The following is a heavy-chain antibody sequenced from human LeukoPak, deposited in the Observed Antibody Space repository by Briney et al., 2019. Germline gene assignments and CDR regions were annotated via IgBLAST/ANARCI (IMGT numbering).Heavy chain of an antibody. D-gene: IGHD2-15*01. CDR3: TTDPTRRFDY. Sequence: GWSLRLSCAASGFTFDTYSMDWDRQAPGKGLEWLSYISSSSDVIYYADSVKGRFTISRDNAKNSLYLQMNSLRAEDTAVYYCTTDPTRRFDYWGQGTLVTVSS. CDR2: ISSSSDVI. J-gene: IGHJ4*02. CDR1: GFTFDTYS. V-gene: IGHV3-48*01.